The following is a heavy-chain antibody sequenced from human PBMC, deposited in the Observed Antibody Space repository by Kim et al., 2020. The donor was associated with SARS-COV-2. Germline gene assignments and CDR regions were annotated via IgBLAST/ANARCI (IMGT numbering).Heavy chain of an antibody. CDR3: ARDERNYDFWSGYYPNSYSMGV. J-gene: IGHJ6*02. D-gene: IGHD3-3*01. CDR1: GFTFSSYS. Sequence: GGSLRLSCEASGFTFSSYSMNWVRQAPGKGVEWVSSISSSSSYIYYADSVKGRFTISRDNAKNSLYLQMNSLRAEDTAVYYCARDERNYDFWSGYYPNSYSMGVWGQGTTVTVSS. V-gene: IGHV3-21*01. CDR2: ISSSSSYI.